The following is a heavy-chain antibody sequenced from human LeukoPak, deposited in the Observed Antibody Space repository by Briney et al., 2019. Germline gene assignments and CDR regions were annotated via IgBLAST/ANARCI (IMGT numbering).Heavy chain of an antibody. V-gene: IGHV4-39*01. D-gene: IGHD6-13*01. Sequence: KPSETLSLTCTVSGGSISSNSYHWGWIRQPPGKGLEWNGSIYYSGSTYYNPSLKSRVTISVDTSKNQFSLKLSSVTAADTAVYYCARPIQPPHRLVAAARWFDPWGQGTLVTVSS. CDR1: GGSISSNSYH. CDR2: IYYSGST. J-gene: IGHJ5*02. CDR3: ARPIQPPHRLVAAARWFDP.